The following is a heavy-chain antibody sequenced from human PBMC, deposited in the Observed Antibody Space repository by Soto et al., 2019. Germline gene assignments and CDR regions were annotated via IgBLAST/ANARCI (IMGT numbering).Heavy chain of an antibody. CDR3: ARDHGGYGTFDY. Sequence: QVRLVQSGPEVKKPEASVKVSCQASGYTFSSSAISWVRQAPGQGPEWMGWISSSGVTNYAQNFQCRVTLTVDTSPTTAYMEVRSLSSADTAIYYCARDHGGYGTFDYWGQGTLVTVSS. D-gene: IGHD5-12*01. V-gene: IGHV1-18*04. CDR1: GYTFSSSA. J-gene: IGHJ4*02. CDR2: ISSSGVT.